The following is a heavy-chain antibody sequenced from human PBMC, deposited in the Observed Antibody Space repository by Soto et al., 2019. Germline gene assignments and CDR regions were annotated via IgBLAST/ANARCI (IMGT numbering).Heavy chain of an antibody. D-gene: IGHD3-3*01. CDR3: SNWRYYDIWSGYDVFFDY. V-gene: IGHV3-23*01. CDR1: GFTFSSYA. CDR2: ISRSGRST. J-gene: IGHJ4*02. Sequence: GGTLRLSCAASGFTFSSYAMSWVRQAPGKGLEWVSAISRSGRSTYYADSVKGRFTISRDNAKNTLYLQMNRLRAEDAAVYYCSNWRYYDIWSGYDVFFDYWGQGTLVTVSS.